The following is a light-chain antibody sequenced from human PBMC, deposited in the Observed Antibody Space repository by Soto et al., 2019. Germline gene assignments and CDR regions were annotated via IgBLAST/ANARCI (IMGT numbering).Light chain of an antibody. Sequence: EIVLTQSPGTLSLSPGERAPLSCRASQSVSSAYLSWYQHKPGQPPTLLIYAASSRVTGIPDRFSGSGSGTDFTLTISRLEPEDFAVYYCQQYGSSSTWTFGQGTKVESK. J-gene: IGKJ1*01. CDR2: AAS. CDR1: QSVSSAY. CDR3: QQYGSSSTWT. V-gene: IGKV3-20*01.